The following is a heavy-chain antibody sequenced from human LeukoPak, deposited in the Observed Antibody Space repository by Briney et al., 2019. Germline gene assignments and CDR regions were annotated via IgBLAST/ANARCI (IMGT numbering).Heavy chain of an antibody. CDR1: GGSISSSSYY. Sequence: SETLSLTCTVSGGSISSSSYYWGWIRQPPGKGLEWIGSIYYSGSTYYNPSLKSRLTISVDTSKNQFSLKLSSVTAADTAVYYCARDSSSLPKLRGYYGMDVWGQGTTVTVSS. D-gene: IGHD6-13*01. V-gene: IGHV4-39*07. CDR2: IYYSGST. CDR3: ARDSSSLPKLRGYYGMDV. J-gene: IGHJ6*02.